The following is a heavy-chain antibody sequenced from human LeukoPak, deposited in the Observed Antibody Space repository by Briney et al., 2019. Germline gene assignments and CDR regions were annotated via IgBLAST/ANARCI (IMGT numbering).Heavy chain of an antibody. Sequence: SETLSLTCTGSWGPISSYHWSWIRQPPGKGLGWIGYIYYSRRTNYNPSLKSRVTISVDTSTNQFHLKLSSVTAADTAVYYCARAAAGTESVDYWGQGTLVTVSS. J-gene: IGHJ4*02. CDR3: ARAAAGTESVDY. CDR2: IYYSRRT. D-gene: IGHD6-13*01. CDR1: WGPISSYH. V-gene: IGHV4-59*01.